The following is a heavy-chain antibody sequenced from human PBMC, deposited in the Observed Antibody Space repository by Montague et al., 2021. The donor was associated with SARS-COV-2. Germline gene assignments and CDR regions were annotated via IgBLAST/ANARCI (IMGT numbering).Heavy chain of an antibody. D-gene: IGHD4-11*01. CDR1: GFTFSSYA. J-gene: IGHJ6*02. CDR2: ISYDGSNK. CDR3: ARDLQDYYGMDV. Sequence: SLRLSCAASGFTFSSYAMHWVRQAPGKGLEWVAVISYDGSNKYYADSVEGRFTISRDNSKNTLYLQMNSLRAEDTAVYYCARDLQDYYGMDVWGQGTTVTVS. V-gene: IGHV3-30*04.